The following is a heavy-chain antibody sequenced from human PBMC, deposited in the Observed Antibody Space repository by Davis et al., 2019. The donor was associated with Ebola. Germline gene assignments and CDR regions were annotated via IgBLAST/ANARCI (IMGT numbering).Heavy chain of an antibody. V-gene: IGHV3-23*01. CDR1: GFTFSSYA. CDR2: ISGSGGST. J-gene: IGHJ4*02. D-gene: IGHD3-10*01. CDR3: ARGLLWFGELLPTYYFDY. Sequence: GGSLRLSCAASGFTFSSYAMSWVRQAPGKGLEWVSAISGSGGSTYYADSVKGRFTISRDNAKNSLYLQMNSLRAEDTAVYYCARGLLWFGELLPTYYFDYWGQGTLVTVSS.